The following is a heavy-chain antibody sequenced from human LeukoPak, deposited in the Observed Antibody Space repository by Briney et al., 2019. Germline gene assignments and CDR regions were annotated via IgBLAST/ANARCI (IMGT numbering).Heavy chain of an antibody. J-gene: IGHJ4*02. CDR2: ISAYNGNT. V-gene: IGHV1-18*04. Sequence: GASVKVSCTASGYTFTSYYMHWVRQAPGQGLEWMGWISAYNGNTNYAQKLQGRVTMTTDTSTSTAYMELRSLRSDDTAVYYCARGSHCTNGVCYNFDYWGQGTLVTVSS. CDR1: GYTFTSYY. CDR3: ARGSHCTNGVCYNFDY. D-gene: IGHD2-8*01.